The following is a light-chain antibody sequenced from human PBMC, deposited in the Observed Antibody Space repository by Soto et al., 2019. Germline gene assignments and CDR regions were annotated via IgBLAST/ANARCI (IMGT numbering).Light chain of an antibody. CDR3: CSYAGSFVV. J-gene: IGLJ2*01. V-gene: IGLV2-23*01. Sequence: QSALTQPASVSGSPGQSITISCTGTSSDVGSYNLVSWYQQHPGKAPKLMIYEGSKRPSGVSNRSSGSKSGNTASLTISGLQAEDEADYYCCSYAGSFVVFGGGTKVTVL. CDR2: EGS. CDR1: SSDVGSYNL.